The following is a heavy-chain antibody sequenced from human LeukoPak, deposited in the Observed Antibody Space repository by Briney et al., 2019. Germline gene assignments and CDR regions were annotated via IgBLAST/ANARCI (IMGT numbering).Heavy chain of an antibody. CDR3: ARVACGGDCCFDF. Sequence: SETLSLTCTVSGGSISSSSYYWGWIRQPPGKGLEWIGEINHSGSTNYNPSLKSRVTISGDTSKNQFSLKLSSVTAADTAVYYCARVACGGDCCFDFWGQGALVTVPS. CDR1: GGSISSSSYY. J-gene: IGHJ4*02. D-gene: IGHD2-21*02. V-gene: IGHV4-39*07. CDR2: INHSGST.